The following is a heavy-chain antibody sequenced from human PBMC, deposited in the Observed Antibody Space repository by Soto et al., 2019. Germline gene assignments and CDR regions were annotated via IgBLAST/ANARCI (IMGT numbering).Heavy chain of an antibody. J-gene: IGHJ4*02. CDR1: GFTFGDYA. CDR2: IRSKAYGGTT. Sequence: EVQLVESGGGLVQPGRSLRLSCTASGFTFGDYAMSWFRQAPGKGLVWVGFIRSKAYGGTTEYAASVKGRFTISRDDFKSIAYLQMNSLKTDDAAVYYCTRDRDNPTAITFGGVIVSAPVDYWGQGTLVTVSS. V-gene: IGHV3-49*03. CDR3: TRDRDNPTAITFGGVIVSAPVDY. D-gene: IGHD3-16*02.